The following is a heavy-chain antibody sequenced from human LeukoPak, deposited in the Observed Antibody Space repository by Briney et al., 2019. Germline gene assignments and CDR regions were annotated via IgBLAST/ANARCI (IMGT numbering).Heavy chain of an antibody. Sequence: SETLSLTCAVYGGSFSGYYWSWIRQPPGKGLEWIGEINHSGSTNYNPSLKSRVTISVDTSKNQFSLKLSSVTAADTAVYYCARELRFLEWFAAFDIWGQGTMVTVSS. CDR1: GGSFSGYY. J-gene: IGHJ3*02. CDR2: INHSGST. CDR3: ARELRFLEWFAAFDI. D-gene: IGHD3-3*01. V-gene: IGHV4-34*01.